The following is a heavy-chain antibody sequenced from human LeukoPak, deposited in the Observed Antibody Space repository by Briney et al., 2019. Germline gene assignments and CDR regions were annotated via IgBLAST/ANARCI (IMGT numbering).Heavy chain of an antibody. CDR2: IYSGGST. V-gene: IGHV3-53*01. D-gene: IGHD3-10*01. J-gene: IGHJ4*02. CDR3: ARDPSATMVRGAPFDY. CDR1: GFTISSNY. Sequence: GGSLRLSCAASGFTISSNYMSWVPQAPGKGLEGASIIYSGGSTFYADSVKGRFTISRDNAKNSLYLQMNSLRAEDTAVYYCARDPSATMVRGAPFDYWGQGTLVTVSS.